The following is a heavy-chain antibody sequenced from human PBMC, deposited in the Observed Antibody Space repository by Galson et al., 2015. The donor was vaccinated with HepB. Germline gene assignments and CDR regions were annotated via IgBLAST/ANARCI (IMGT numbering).Heavy chain of an antibody. CDR3: ARVAVAVARSYYFDY. CDR2: IYYSGRT. D-gene: IGHD6-19*01. V-gene: IGHV4-59*01. CDR1: GGSISNYY. J-gene: IGHJ4*02. Sequence: SETLSLTCTVPGGSISNYYWSWIRQPPGKGLEWIGYIYYSGRTNYNPSLKSRVTMSVDTSKNQFSVKVSSMTAADTAVYYCARVAVAVARSYYFDYWGQGTLVTVSS.